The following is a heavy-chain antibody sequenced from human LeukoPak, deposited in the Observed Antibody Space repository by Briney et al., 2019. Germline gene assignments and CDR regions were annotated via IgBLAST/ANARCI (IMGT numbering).Heavy chain of an antibody. CDR2: ISSSGSTI. J-gene: IGHJ4*02. CDR1: GFTFSDYY. V-gene: IGHV3-11*01. Sequence: GGSLRLSCAASGFTFSDYYMSWIRQAPGKGLEWVSYISSSGSTIYYADSVKGRFTISRDNAKNSLYLQMNSLRAEDTAVYYCARTRSSTFWHVDYWGQGTLVTVSS. CDR3: ARTRSSTFWHVDY. D-gene: IGHD2-2*01.